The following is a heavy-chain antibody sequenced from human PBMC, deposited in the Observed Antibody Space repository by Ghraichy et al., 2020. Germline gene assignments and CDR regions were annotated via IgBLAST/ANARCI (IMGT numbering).Heavy chain of an antibody. CDR3: ATGSSYTGYFFDY. CDR2: INPNSGGT. J-gene: IGHJ4*02. Sequence: ASVKVSCKASGYTFTGYYMHWVRQAPGQGLEWMGWINPNSGGTDYAQNFQGRVTLTLDASISTAYMELSGLKSDDTAVYYCATGSSYTGYFFDYWGQGALVTVSS. D-gene: IGHD6-13*01. V-gene: IGHV1-2*02. CDR1: GYTFTGYY.